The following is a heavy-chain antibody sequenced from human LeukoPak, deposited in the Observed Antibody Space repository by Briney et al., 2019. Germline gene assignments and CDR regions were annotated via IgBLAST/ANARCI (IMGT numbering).Heavy chain of an antibody. CDR1: GYSISSGYY. Sequence: SETLSLTCIVSGYSISSGYYWGWIRQPPGKGLEWIASIYHSGSTYYNPSLKSRATISVDTSKNQFSLKLSSVTAADTAVYYCARSGWFGELLAFDYWGQGTLVTVSS. J-gene: IGHJ4*02. CDR3: ARSGWFGELLAFDY. V-gene: IGHV4-38-2*02. CDR2: IYHSGST. D-gene: IGHD3-10*01.